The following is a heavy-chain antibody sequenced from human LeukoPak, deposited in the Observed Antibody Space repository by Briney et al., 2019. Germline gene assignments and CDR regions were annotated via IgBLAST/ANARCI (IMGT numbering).Heavy chain of an antibody. CDR1: EFSVGSNY. CDR2: ISSSSSTI. J-gene: IGHJ4*02. V-gene: IGHV3-48*01. Sequence: GSLRLSCAASEFSVGSNYMTWVRQAPGKGLEWVSYISSSSSTIYYADSVKGRFTISRDNAKNSLYLQMNSLRAEDTAVYYCARSSRELGGYGPWEIMPPFDYWGQGTLVTVSS. CDR3: ARSSRELGGYGPWEIMPPFDY. D-gene: IGHD1-7*01.